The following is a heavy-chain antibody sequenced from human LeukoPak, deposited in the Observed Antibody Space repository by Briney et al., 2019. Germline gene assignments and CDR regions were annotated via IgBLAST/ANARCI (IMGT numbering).Heavy chain of an antibody. V-gene: IGHV3-23*01. J-gene: IGHJ4*02. CDR2: ISGGIT. CDR1: GFTFSSYA. D-gene: IGHD2-2*01. Sequence: TGGSLRLSCAASGFTFSSYAMSWVRQAPGKGLEWVSAISGGITYYADSVKGRFTISRDNSKNTLYLQMNSLRAEDTAVYYCAKEYCSGTTCYGCFDYWGQGTLVTVSS. CDR3: AKEYCSGTTCYGCFDY.